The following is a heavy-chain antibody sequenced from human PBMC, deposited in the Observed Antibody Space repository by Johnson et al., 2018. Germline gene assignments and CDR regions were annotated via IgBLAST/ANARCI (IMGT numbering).Heavy chain of an antibody. V-gene: IGHV3-48*01. D-gene: IGHD2-2*01. J-gene: IGHJ3*02. Sequence: VQLVESGGGLVQPGGSLRLSCAASGFTLSRYGMNWVRQAPGKGLEWVSHITGSSHTIYYADSVKGRFTASRDNAKNSLYLQMSTLRAEDTAVYYFVRDGYATGRNDAFDTWGQGTMVTVSS. CDR1: GFTLSRYG. CDR2: ITGSSHTI. CDR3: VRDGYATGRNDAFDT.